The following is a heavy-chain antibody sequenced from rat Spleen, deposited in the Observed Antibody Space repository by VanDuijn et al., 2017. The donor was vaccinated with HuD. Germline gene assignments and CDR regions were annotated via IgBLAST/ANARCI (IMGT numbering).Heavy chain of an antibody. V-gene: IGHV2-13*01. CDR2: IWGNGDT. Sequence: QVQLKESGPGLVQPSQTLSLTCTVSGFSLSNYGVIWVRQPPGKGLEWMGVIWGNGDTDYTSGIKSRLSISRDSSKSQVFLKMNSLQTEDSAMYFCASQYYYDGYYRDYWGQGLMVTVSS. CDR1: GFSLSNYG. CDR3: ASQYYYDGYYRDY. J-gene: IGHJ2*01. D-gene: IGHD1-12*03.